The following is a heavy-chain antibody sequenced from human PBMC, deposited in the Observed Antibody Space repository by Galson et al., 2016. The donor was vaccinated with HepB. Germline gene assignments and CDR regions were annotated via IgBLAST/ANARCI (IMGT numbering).Heavy chain of an antibody. CDR1: GFTFSSYA. CDR3: AKGYGMDA. CDR2: VRGSNTGSSGRI. J-gene: IGHJ6*02. V-gene: IGHV3-23*01. Sequence: SGFTFSSYAMSWVRQAPGKGLEWVSVVRGSNTGSSGRISYAESVKGRFTISRDNSKDTLYLQMNSLRDEDTAVYYCAKGYGMDAWGQGTTVTVSS.